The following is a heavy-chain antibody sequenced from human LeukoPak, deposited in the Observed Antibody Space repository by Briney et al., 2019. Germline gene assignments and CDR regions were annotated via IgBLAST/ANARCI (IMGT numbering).Heavy chain of an antibody. J-gene: IGHJ5*02. CDR2: IYYSGST. D-gene: IGHD6-13*01. CDR1: GGSISSYY. V-gene: IGHV4-59*01. Sequence: SETLSLTCTVSGGSISSYYWSWIRQPPGKGLEWIGYIYYSGSTNYNPSLKSRVTISVDTSKSQFSLKLSSVTAADTAVYYCARDRGSSWYSSWFDPWGQGTLVTVSS. CDR3: ARDRGSSWYSSWFDP.